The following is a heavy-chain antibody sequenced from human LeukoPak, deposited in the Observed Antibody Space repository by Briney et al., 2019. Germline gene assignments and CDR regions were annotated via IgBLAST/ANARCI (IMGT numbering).Heavy chain of an antibody. CDR1: GGSFSGYY. V-gene: IGHV4-34*01. Sequence: SETLSLTCAVYGGSFSGYYWSLIRQPPGKGLEWIGEINHSGSTNYNPSLKSRVTISVDTSKNQFSLKLSSVTAADTAVYYCARGFRGYCSSTSCRWFDPWGQGTLVTVSS. J-gene: IGHJ5*02. D-gene: IGHD2-2*01. CDR3: ARGFRGYCSSTSCRWFDP. CDR2: INHSGST.